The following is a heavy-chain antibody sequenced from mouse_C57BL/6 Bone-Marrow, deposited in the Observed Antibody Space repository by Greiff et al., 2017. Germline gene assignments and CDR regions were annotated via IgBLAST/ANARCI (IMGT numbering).Heavy chain of an antibody. J-gene: IGHJ4*01. CDR2: IDPSDSYT. CDR3: ARAGAPGY. V-gene: IGHV1-69*01. CDR1: GYTFTSYW. D-gene: IGHD3-1*01. Sequence: QVHVKQPGAELVMPGASVKLSCKASGYTFTSYWMHWVKQRPGQGLEWIGEIDPSDSYTNYNQKFKGKSTLTVDKSSSTAYMQLSSLTSEDSAVYYCARAGAPGYWGQGTSVTVSS.